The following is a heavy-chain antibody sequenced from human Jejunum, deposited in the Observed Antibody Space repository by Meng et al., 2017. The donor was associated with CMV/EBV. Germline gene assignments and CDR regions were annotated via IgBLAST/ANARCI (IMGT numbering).Heavy chain of an antibody. Sequence: QVQLVQSGAEVKKPGASVRVSCKASGYTFSNYQIPWGRQAPGQGLEWMGIINPSRGITNFAQKFRDRLTMTRDTSTTTVYMELSSLTSDDTAVYYCARGTQGAYLDIWGQGTLVTVSS. CDR2: INPSRGIT. D-gene: IGHD3-16*01. CDR3: ARGTQGAYLDI. CDR1: GYTFSNYQ. J-gene: IGHJ4*02. V-gene: IGHV1-46*01.